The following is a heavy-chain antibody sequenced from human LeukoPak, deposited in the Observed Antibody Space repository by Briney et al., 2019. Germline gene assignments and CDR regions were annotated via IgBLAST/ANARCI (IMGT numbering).Heavy chain of an antibody. V-gene: IGHV3-23*01. CDR2: ISGSGDNT. CDR1: GFTFSSYA. J-gene: IGHJ4*02. D-gene: IGHD3-22*01. Sequence: GGSLRLSCIASGFTFSSYAMSWVRKAPGKGLEWVSGISGSGDNTYYADSVKGRFTISRDNSKNTLYVQVNSLGTEDTAAYYCAKGSYYDSSGSFYFDYWGQGTLVTVSS. CDR3: AKGSYYDSSGSFYFDY.